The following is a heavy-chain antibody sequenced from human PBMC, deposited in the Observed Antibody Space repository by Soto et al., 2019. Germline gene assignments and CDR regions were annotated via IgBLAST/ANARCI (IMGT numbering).Heavy chain of an antibody. CDR3: AKGEYDFWSGYRKPYGMDV. CDR1: GFSLSNYG. CDR2: IWHDGSIQ. D-gene: IGHD3-3*01. Sequence: GGSLRLSCAASGFSLSNYGMHWVRQAPGKGLEWVAAIWHDGSIQQYADSVKGRFTISRDNSKNTLYLQMNSLRAEDTAVYYCAKGEYDFWSGYRKPYGMDVWGQGTTVTVSS. V-gene: IGHV3-33*06. J-gene: IGHJ6*02.